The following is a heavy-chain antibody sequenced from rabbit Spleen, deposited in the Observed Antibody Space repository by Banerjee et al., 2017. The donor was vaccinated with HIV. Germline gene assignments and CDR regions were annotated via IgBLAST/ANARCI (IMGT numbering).Heavy chain of an antibody. CDR2: VAAGVSFTS. Sequence: LVEYGGDLVQPGASLTLTCTASGFDFSAYTFMCWVRQAPGKGPEWIACVAAGVSFTSYYATWAKGRFTISKTSSTTVTLQMTSLTAADTATYFCARDTGSSFSSYGMDLWGPGTLVTVS. CDR3: ARDTGSSFSSYGMDL. D-gene: IGHD8-1*01. CDR1: GFDFSAYTF. J-gene: IGHJ6*01. V-gene: IGHV1S40*01.